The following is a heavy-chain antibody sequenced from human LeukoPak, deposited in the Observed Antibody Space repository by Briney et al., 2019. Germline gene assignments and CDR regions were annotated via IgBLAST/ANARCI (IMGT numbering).Heavy chain of an antibody. V-gene: IGHV3-23*01. D-gene: IGHD3-16*01. CDR1: GFTFSSYG. CDR3: ARVRWGGLYYFDY. CDR2: ISGSGGST. J-gene: IGHJ4*02. Sequence: GGSLRLSCAASGFTFSSYGMSWVRQAPGKGLEWVSAISGSGGSTYYADSVKGRFTISRDNSKNTLYLQMNSLRAEDTAVYYCARVRWGGLYYFDYWGQETLVTVSS.